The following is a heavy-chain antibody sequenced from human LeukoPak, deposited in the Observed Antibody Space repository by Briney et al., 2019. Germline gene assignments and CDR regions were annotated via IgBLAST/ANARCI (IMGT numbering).Heavy chain of an antibody. J-gene: IGHJ4*02. Sequence: PGGSLSLSCVASGLNSGKSATNGVRQAPGKGLEWVSLISADGGSAFSADSVKGRFSISRDNSKNSLYLQMDSLRSEDTAMYYCAKESGNFDYWGQETLVVVSS. CDR1: GLNSGKSA. CDR3: AKESGNFDY. V-gene: IGHV3-43*02. CDR2: ISADGGSA.